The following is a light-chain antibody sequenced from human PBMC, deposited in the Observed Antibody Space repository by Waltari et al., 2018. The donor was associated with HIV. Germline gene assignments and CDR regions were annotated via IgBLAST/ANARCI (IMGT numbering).Light chain of an antibody. CDR2: DSS. Sequence: DIQMTQSPSSLSASLGDRVTITCRASRSINTYLNWYQHKPGESPKILISDSSTLQSGAQPRFSGSGSGTDFTLTIASLQPEDRATYYCQKSDTPPWTFGQGTKVEI. CDR1: RSINTY. J-gene: IGKJ1*01. CDR3: QKSDTPPWT. V-gene: IGKV1-39*01.